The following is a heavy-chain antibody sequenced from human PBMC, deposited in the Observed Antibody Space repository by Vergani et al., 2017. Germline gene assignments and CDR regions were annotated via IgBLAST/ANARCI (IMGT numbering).Heavy chain of an antibody. D-gene: IGHD3-22*01. J-gene: IGHJ4*02. CDR3: ASGVGDYYDSSGYYGTLDY. V-gene: IGHV3-48*04. CDR1: GFTLSSHA. CDR2: VSWNSETI. Sequence: VQLVESGGGVVQPGTSLRLSCAGSGFTLSSHAMHWVRQAPGKGLEWVSGVSWNSETIRYADSVKGRFTISRDNAKSSPYLQMDSLRAEDTAVYYCASGVGDYYDSSGYYGTLDYWGQGTLVTVSS.